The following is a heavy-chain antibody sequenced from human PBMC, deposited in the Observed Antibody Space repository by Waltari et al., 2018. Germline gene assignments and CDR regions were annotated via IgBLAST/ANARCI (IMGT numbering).Heavy chain of an antibody. V-gene: IGHV1-8*01. CDR3: ASASRYYYYGMDV. Sequence: QVQLVQSGAEVKKPGASVKVSCKASGYTFTSYDINWVRQATGQGLEWMGWVKPNSGNTGDAQKVQGRVTMTRNNFISTGYMELSSLRSEGTAVYYRASASRYYYYGMDVWGQGTTVTVSS. CDR2: VKPNSGNT. CDR1: GYTFTSYD. J-gene: IGHJ6*02.